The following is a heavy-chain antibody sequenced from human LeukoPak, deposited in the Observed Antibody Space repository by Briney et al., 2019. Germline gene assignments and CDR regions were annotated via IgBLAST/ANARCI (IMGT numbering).Heavy chain of an antibody. CDR3: AKDFEMATIEPLDP. V-gene: IGHV3-9*01. J-gene: IGHJ5*02. CDR2: ISWNSGSI. CDR1: GFTFDDYA. D-gene: IGHD5-24*01. Sequence: GRSLRLSCAASGFTFDDYAMHWVRQAPGKGLEWVSGISWNSGSIGYADSVKGRFTISRDNAKNSLYLQVNSLRAEDTALYYCAKDFEMATIEPLDPWGQGTLVTVSS.